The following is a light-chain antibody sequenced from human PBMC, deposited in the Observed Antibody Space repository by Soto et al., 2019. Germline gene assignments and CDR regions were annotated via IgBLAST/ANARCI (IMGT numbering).Light chain of an antibody. Sequence: IHRAHSPSTLSGAIVERVAIPCRASQTSSSLLACYQQKPGKAYKLLIYKASTLKGGVPTMCSGRGSGAEFTLTISILQTEDFATYYCQQYNNYMTFGQGTRLDIK. CDR2: KAS. J-gene: IGKJ5*01. CDR1: QTSSSL. CDR3: QQYNNYMT. V-gene: IGKV1-5*03.